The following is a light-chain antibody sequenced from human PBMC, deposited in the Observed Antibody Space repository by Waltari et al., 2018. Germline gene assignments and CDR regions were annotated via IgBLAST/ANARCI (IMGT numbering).Light chain of an antibody. CDR1: QTVATN. V-gene: IGKV3-15*01. CDR3: QQYNRWPPIT. Sequence: EVVMTQSPATLSVFPGESATLSCRASQTVATNLAWYQQRPGQAPRLLIFDASTRAPSVPAKSSGSGSGTEFTLTIRSLQSEDSAIYYCQQYNRWPPITFGQGTRLEI. J-gene: IGKJ5*01. CDR2: DAS.